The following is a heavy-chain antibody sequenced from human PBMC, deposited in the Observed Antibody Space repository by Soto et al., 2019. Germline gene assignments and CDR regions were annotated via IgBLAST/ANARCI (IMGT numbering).Heavy chain of an antibody. CDR3: ARTTAVPNTLRSRYLLDY. Sequence: SETLSLTCSVSGGSVSNKTYYWSWIRQPPGKRLEWIGYVYYSGTTNYNPSLKSRVTISVDLSKNQFSLRLSSVTTADTALYYCARTTAVPNTLRSRYLLDYRGQRTPVTVSS. D-gene: IGHD4-17*01. CDR2: VYYSGTT. CDR1: GGSVSNKTYY. J-gene: IGHJ4*02. V-gene: IGHV4-61*01.